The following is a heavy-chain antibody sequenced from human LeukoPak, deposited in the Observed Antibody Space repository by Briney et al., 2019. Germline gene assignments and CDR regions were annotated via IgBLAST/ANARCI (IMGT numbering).Heavy chain of an antibody. CDR3: ARRSDVDTAMVTSYYDSSGCYFDY. CDR1: GGSFSGYY. Sequence: PSETLSLTCAVYGGSFSGYYWSWIRQPPGKGLEWIGEINHSGSTNYNPSLKSRVTISVDTSKNQFSLKLSSVTAADTAVYYCARRSDVDTAMVTSYYDSSGCYFDYWGQGTLVTVSS. J-gene: IGHJ4*02. V-gene: IGHV4-34*01. D-gene: IGHD3-22*01. CDR2: INHSGST.